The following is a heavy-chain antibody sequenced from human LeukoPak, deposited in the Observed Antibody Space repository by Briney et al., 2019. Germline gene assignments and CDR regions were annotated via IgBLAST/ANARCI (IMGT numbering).Heavy chain of an antibody. D-gene: IGHD6-13*01. CDR2: IYYSGST. Sequence: SETLSLTCTVSGGSISSYYWSWIRQPPGKGLEWIGYIYYSGSTNYNPSLKSRVTISVDTSKNQFSLKLSSVTAADTAVYYCARDNPERAAAGSYMDVWGKGTTVTISS. CDR3: ARDNPERAAAGSYMDV. CDR1: GGSISSYY. V-gene: IGHV4-59*01. J-gene: IGHJ6*03.